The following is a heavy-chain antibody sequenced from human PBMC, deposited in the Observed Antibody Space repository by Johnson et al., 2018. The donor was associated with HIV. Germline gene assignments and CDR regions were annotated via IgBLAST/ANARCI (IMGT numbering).Heavy chain of an antibody. V-gene: IGHV3-30*02. CDR3: AKDLTSFIVGANDAFDI. J-gene: IGHJ3*02. CDR2: IRYDGNNK. CDR1: GITFSSSG. Sequence: HVQLVESGGGVVQPGGSLRLSCAASGITFSSSGMNWVRQAPGTGLEWVSFIRYDGNNKYYTDSVKGRFTISRDNSKNTLYLQMNSLRAEDTAVYYCAKDLTSFIVGANDAFDIWGQGTMVTVSS. D-gene: IGHD1-26*01.